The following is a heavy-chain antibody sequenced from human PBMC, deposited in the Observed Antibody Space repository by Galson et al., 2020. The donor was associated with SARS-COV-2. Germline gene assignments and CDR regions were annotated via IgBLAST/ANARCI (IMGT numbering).Heavy chain of an antibody. J-gene: IGHJ6*02. CDR1: DGPMSSYY. CDR2: ISYSGNT. CDR3: ARDPAPLYGDNFYYAMDV. Sequence: ETSETLSLTCTVSDGPMSSYYWNWIRQPPGKGLEWIGYISYSGNTTYNPSLKSRVTMSVDLSKNQFSLNLSSVTAADTAVYFCARDPAPLYGDNFYYAMDVWGQGTTVTVSS. D-gene: IGHD4-17*01. V-gene: IGHV4-59*01.